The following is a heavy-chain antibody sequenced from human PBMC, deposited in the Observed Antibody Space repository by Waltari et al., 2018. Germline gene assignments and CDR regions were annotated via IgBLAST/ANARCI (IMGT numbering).Heavy chain of an antibody. Sequence: QVQLVESGGGVVQPGRSLRLSCAASGFTFSSYGMHWVRQAPGKGLEWVAVIWYDGSNKYYADSVKGRFTISRDNSKNTLYLQMNSLRAEDTAVYYCAKDGGVAGHLDYWGQGTLVTVSS. V-gene: IGHV3-33*06. CDR1: GFTFSSYG. CDR2: IWYDGSNK. CDR3: AKDGGVAGHLDY. D-gene: IGHD6-19*01. J-gene: IGHJ4*02.